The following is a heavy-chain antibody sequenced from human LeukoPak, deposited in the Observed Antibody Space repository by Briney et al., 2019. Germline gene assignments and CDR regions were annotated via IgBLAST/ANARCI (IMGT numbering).Heavy chain of an antibody. CDR3: AKDKRRLQSYYYYYYMDV. J-gene: IGHJ6*03. V-gene: IGHV3-30-3*01. D-gene: IGHD4-11*01. CDR2: ISYDGSNK. Sequence: GGSLRLSCAASGFTFSSYAMHWVRQAPGKGLEWVAVISYDGSNKYYADSVKGRFTISRDNSKNSLYLQMNSLRTEDTALYYCAKDKRRLQSYYYYYYMDVWGKGTTVTVSS. CDR1: GFTFSSYA.